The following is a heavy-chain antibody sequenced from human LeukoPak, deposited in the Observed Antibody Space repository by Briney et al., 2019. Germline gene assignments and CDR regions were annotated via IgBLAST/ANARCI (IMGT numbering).Heavy chain of an antibody. J-gene: IGHJ4*02. CDR2: IYSGGDT. D-gene: IGHD6-13*01. Sequence: GGSLRLSCAASGFTVSSNYMNWVRQAPGKGPEWVSIIYSGGDTYYADYVKGRFTISRDNSKNTLYLQMNNLRPEDTAVYYCTRGPGSTWYSDYWGQGTLVTVSS. V-gene: IGHV3-66*02. CDR3: TRGPGSTWYSDY. CDR1: GFTVSSNY.